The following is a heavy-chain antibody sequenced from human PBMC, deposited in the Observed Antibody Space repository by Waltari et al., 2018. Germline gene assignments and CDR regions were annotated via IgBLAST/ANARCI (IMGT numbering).Heavy chain of an antibody. CDR3: AGGAYSYSYLDY. V-gene: IGHV3-53*01. CDR2: IYSGGSR. Sequence: EVQLVESGGGLIQPGGSLRLSCAASGFTVSSNYISWVRQAPGKGLEWVSVIYSGGSRYYADSVRGRFTISRDNSKNTLYLQMNSLRAEDTAVYFCAGGAYSYSYLDYWDQGTLVTVSS. J-gene: IGHJ4*02. D-gene: IGHD4-4*01. CDR1: GFTVSSNY.